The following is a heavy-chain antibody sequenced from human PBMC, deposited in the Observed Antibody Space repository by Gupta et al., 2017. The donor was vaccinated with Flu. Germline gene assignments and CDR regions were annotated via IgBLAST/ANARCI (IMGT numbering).Heavy chain of an antibody. D-gene: IGHD3-3*01. J-gene: IGHJ4*03. CDR3: SSDGGGSSGYPDY. CDR2: LSANEGKT. CDR1: FTSVG. V-gene: IGHV1-18*01. Sequence: FTSVGISWVGQAPRHGLEWMGWLSANEGKTKYAQKFQGRVTMTTDTSTSTDHMELRKLRYDDTALYFCSSDGGGSSGYPDYWGHGTLVTVSS.